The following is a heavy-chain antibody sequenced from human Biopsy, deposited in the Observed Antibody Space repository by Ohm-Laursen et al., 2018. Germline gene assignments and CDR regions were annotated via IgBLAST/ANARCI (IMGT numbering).Heavy chain of an antibody. CDR2: ISHTGYT. CDR1: GTSLSNFY. D-gene: IGHD4-23*01. J-gene: IGHJ1*01. Sequence: SETLSLTCTVSGTSLSNFYWSWIRQPAGKGLEWIGHISHTGYTSYKSSLKSRVTISLDTSRKHFSLRLTSLAAADTAVYYCARGSNEYGGLYFPHWGQGTLVTVSS. V-gene: IGHV4-4*07. CDR3: ARGSNEYGGLYFPH.